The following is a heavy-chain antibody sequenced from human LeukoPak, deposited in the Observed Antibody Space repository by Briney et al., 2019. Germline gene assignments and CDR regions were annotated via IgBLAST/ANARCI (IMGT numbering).Heavy chain of an antibody. J-gene: IGHJ4*02. CDR2: IRSNVYGGTT. CDR1: GFSLGDYA. Sequence: GGSLRLSCTASGFSLGDYAMSWVRQAPGKGLEWVGLIRSNVYGGTTEYAASVKGRFSISREDSKSIANLHMNSLKTDDTAVYFCTTPLRSGWYRGLDYWGQGTLVTVSS. D-gene: IGHD6-19*01. V-gene: IGHV3-49*04. CDR3: TTPLRSGWYRGLDY.